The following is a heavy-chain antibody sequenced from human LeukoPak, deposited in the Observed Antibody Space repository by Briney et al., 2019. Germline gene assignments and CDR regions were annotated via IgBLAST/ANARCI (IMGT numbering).Heavy chain of an antibody. CDR1: GGSFSGYY. Sequence: SETLSLTCAVYGGSFSGYYWSWIRQPPGKGLEWIGGINHSGSTNYNPSLKSRVTISVDTSKNQFSLKLSSVTAADTAVYYCAKDAYYDSSGYYIYYFDYWGQGTLVTVSS. D-gene: IGHD3-22*01. J-gene: IGHJ4*02. V-gene: IGHV4-34*01. CDR2: INHSGST. CDR3: AKDAYYDSSGYYIYYFDY.